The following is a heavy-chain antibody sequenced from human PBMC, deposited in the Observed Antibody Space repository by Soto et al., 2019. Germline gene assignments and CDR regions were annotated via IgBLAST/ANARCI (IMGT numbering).Heavy chain of an antibody. CDR2: ISYDGSNK. D-gene: IGHD3-16*01. J-gene: IGHJ6*02. V-gene: IGHV3-30*18. CDR1: GFTFSSYG. Sequence: QVQLVESGGGVVQPGRSLRLSCAASGFTFSSYGMHWVRQAPGKGLEWVAVISYDGSNKYYADSVKGRFTISRDNSKNTLYLQMNSLRAEDTAVYYCAKVLYSYYYGMDVWGQGTTVTVPS. CDR3: AKVLYSYYYGMDV.